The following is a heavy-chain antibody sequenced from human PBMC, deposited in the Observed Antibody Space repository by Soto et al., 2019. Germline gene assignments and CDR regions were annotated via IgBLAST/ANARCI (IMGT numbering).Heavy chain of an antibody. Sequence: EVQLAESGGGLAQPGGSLRLSCAASGFTLSGYAMDWVRQAPGKGLEYVSGISSNGVGTYYANSVQGRFTISRDNSKNTVYLQMGSLRPEDMAVYYCARRARPDFYYMDGWGTGTTVTVSS. CDR3: ARRARPDFYYMDG. J-gene: IGHJ6*03. D-gene: IGHD6-6*01. CDR1: GFTLSGYA. V-gene: IGHV3-64*01. CDR2: ISSNGVGT.